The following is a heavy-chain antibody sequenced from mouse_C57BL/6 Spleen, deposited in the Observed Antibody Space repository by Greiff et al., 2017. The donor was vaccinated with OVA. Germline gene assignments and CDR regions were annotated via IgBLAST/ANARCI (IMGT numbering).Heavy chain of an antibody. V-gene: IGHV1-69*01. Sequence: QVQLQQPGAELVMPGASVKLSCKASGYTFTSYWMHWVKQRPGQGLEWIGEIDPSDSYTNYNQKFKGKSTLTVDKSSSTAYMQLSSLTSEDSAVYYCARGRWLLLYFDVWGTGTTVTVSS. CDR1: GYTFTSYW. D-gene: IGHD2-3*01. CDR3: ARGRWLLLYFDV. CDR2: IDPSDSYT. J-gene: IGHJ1*03.